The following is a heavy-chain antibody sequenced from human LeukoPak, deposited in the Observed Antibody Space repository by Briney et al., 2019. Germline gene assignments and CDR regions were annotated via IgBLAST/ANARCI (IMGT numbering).Heavy chain of an antibody. CDR2: IYSGGSS. Sequence: GGSLRLSCAAAGFTVSSTYMSWVRQAPGKGLEWVSVIYSGGSSYYADYVKGRFTISRDNSKNTLYLQMNSLRVEDTAVYYCARLPTGDYWGQGTLVTVSS. V-gene: IGHV3-53*01. J-gene: IGHJ4*02. CDR3: ARLPTGDY. D-gene: IGHD1-1*01. CDR1: GFTVSSTY.